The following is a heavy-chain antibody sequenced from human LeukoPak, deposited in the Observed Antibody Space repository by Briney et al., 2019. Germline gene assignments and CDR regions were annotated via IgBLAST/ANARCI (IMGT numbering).Heavy chain of an antibody. Sequence: GGSLRLSCAASGFTFSSYNMNWVRQAPGKGLEWVSYISSSSSTIYYADSVKGRFTISRDDAKNSLYPQMNSLRAEDTAVYYCARGQPRYCSSTSCYTDLDYWGQGTLVTVSS. J-gene: IGHJ4*02. CDR1: GFTFSSYN. D-gene: IGHD2-2*02. CDR3: ARGQPRYCSSTSCYTDLDY. V-gene: IGHV3-48*01. CDR2: ISSSSSTI.